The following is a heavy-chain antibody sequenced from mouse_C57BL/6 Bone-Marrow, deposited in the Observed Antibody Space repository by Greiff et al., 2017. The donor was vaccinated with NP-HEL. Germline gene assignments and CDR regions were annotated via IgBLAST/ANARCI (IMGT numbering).Heavy chain of an antibody. Sequence: VQLQQSGAELVRPGASVKLSCTASGFNIKDDYMHWVKQRPEQGLEWIGWIDPENGDTEYASKFQGKATITADTSSNTAYLQLSSLTSEDTAVYYCTTAIYYGKGTWFAYWGQGTLVTVSA. CDR3: TTAIYYGKGTWFAY. D-gene: IGHD2-1*01. CDR2: IDPENGDT. CDR1: GFNIKDDY. V-gene: IGHV14-4*01. J-gene: IGHJ3*01.